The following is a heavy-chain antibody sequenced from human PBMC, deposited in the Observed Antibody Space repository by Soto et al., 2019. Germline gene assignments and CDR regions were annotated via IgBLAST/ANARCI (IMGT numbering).Heavy chain of an antibody. J-gene: IGHJ5*02. CDR1: GGSFSSSNW. D-gene: IGHD6-25*01. CDR2: IYHSGST. V-gene: IGHV4-4*02. CDR3: ARGIYSCGFGFDP. Sequence: QVQLQESGPGLVKPSGTLSLTCAVSGGSFSSSNWWSWVRQPPGKGLEWIGEIYHSGSTNYNPPLKSRVTISVDKSKTQFSLKPPSVTAAATAVDYCARGIYSCGFGFDPWGQGTRVTVSS.